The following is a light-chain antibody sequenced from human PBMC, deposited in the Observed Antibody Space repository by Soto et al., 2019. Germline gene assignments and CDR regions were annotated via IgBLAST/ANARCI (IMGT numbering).Light chain of an antibody. V-gene: IGKV1-9*01. J-gene: IGKJ3*01. CDR1: QVISNH. Sequence: DIQLTQSPAFLSASVGDRVTITCRASQVISNHLAWYQQKPGKAPKLLIYDASTLQNGVPSVFSGSESGTEFTLIIDSLQPEDFATYYCQHLDSYPFSFGPGTKVDVK. CDR2: DAS. CDR3: QHLDSYPFS.